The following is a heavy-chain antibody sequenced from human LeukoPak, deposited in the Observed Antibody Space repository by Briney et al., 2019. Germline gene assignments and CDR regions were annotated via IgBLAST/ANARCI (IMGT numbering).Heavy chain of an antibody. CDR2: ISGSGDST. D-gene: IGHD3-22*01. Sequence: GGSLRLSCAATGFTFSSYAMSWVRQAPGKGLEWVLAISGSGDSTYYADSVKGRFTISRDNSKNTLYLQMNSLRAEDTAVYYCAKGQYYDSSAYYTTYFDYWGQGTLVTVSS. V-gene: IGHV3-23*01. CDR3: AKGQYYDSSAYYTTYFDY. J-gene: IGHJ4*02. CDR1: GFTFSSYA.